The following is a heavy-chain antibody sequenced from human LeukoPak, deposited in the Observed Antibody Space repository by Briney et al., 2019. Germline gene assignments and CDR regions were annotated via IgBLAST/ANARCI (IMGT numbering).Heavy chain of an antibody. J-gene: IGHJ4*02. V-gene: IGHV3-33*06. CDR2: IWYDGSNK. Sequence: GRSLRLSCAASGFTFSSYGMHWVRQAPGKGLEWVAVIWYDGSNKYYADSVKGRFTISRDNSNNTLYLQMNSLRAEDTAVYYCAKDRGYCSSTSCYFDYFDYWGQGTLVTVSS. CDR3: AKDRGYCSSTSCYFDYFDY. CDR1: GFTFSSYG. D-gene: IGHD2-2*01.